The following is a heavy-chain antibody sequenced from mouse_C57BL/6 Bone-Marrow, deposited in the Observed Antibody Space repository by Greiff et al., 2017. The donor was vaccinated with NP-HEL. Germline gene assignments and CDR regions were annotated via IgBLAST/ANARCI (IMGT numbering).Heavy chain of an antibody. CDR3: ARSKLGSWFAY. V-gene: IGHV1-81*01. CDR2: IYPRSGNT. CDR1: GYTFTSYG. Sequence: VNVVESGAELARPGASVKLSCKASGYTFTSYGISWVKQRTGQGLEWIGEIYPRSGNTYYNEKFKGKATLTADKSSSTAYMELRSLTSEDSAVYFCARSKLGSWFAYWGQGTLVTVSA. D-gene: IGHD4-1*01. J-gene: IGHJ3*01.